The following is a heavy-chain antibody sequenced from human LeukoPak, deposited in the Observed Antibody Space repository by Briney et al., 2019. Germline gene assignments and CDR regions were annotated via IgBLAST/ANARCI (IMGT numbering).Heavy chain of an antibody. D-gene: IGHD1-26*01. CDR2: INWNGGGT. J-gene: IGHJ6*02. V-gene: IGHV3-9*01. CDR3: AKHMRATNTYSFFGLDV. CDR1: GFTFKDYG. Sequence: GGSLRLSCAATGFTFKDYGMHWVRQPPGKGLEWVSSINWNGGGTDYADSVKGRFTISRDKAKTSLYLQLSSLRPEDTALYYCAKHMRATNTYSFFGLDVWGQGTTVTVSS.